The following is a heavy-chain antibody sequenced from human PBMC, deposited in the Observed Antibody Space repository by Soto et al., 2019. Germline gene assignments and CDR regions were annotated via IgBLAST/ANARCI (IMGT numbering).Heavy chain of an antibody. CDR3: ARFALGYDYADV. Sequence: ASVKVSCKAFGYTFNAFYMHWVRQAPGQGLEWMGVINPSGDGTSYAQKFQGRVTMTRDTSTSTVYMELSSLRSEDTAVYYCARFALGYDYADVWGQGTTATVPS. J-gene: IGHJ6*02. V-gene: IGHV1-46*02. CDR2: INPSGDGT. CDR1: GYTFNAFY. D-gene: IGHD4-17*01.